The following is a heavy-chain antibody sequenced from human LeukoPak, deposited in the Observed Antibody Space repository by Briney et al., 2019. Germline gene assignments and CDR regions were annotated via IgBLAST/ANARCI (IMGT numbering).Heavy chain of an antibody. CDR2: ISWDGGST. Sequence: PGGSLRLSCAASGFTFDDYAMHWVRQAPGKGLEWVSLISWDGGSTYYADSVKGRFTISRDNSKNSLYLQMNSLRAEDTALYYCAREEVEMATMGAFDIWGQGTMVTVSS. CDR3: AREEVEMATMGAFDI. CDR1: GFTFDDYA. D-gene: IGHD5-24*01. J-gene: IGHJ3*02. V-gene: IGHV3-43D*03.